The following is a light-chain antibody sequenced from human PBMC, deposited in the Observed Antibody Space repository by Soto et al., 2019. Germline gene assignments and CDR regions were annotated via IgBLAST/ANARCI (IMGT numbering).Light chain of an antibody. CDR2: WAS. V-gene: IGKV4-1*01. CDR3: QQYESTPPT. Sequence: DIVMTQSPDSLAVSLGERATINCKSSQRVLYSSNNKNYLAWYQQRPGQPTKLLIYWASTLESGVPDRFSGSGSGTDFTLTITSLQAEDVAVYYCQQYESTPPTFGQGTKLEIK. CDR1: QRVLYSSNNKNY. J-gene: IGKJ2*01.